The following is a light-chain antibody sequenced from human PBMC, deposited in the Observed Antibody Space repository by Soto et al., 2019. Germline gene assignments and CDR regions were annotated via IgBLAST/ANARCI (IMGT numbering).Light chain of an antibody. CDR1: QTFGRW. CDR2: EAS. V-gene: IGKV1-5*03. Sequence: DIQMTQSPSTLSASVGDRVTITCRASQTFGRWLAWFQQKPGKAPKLLIYEASNLQSGVPSRFSGSGSGTKFTLTISSLQPDDFATYYCQQYNSYLWTFDQGTKVDIK. J-gene: IGKJ1*01. CDR3: QQYNSYLWT.